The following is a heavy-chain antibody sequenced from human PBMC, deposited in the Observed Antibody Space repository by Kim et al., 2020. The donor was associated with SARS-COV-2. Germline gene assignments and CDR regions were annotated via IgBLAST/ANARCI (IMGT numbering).Heavy chain of an antibody. CDR3: ASVDLLTWWDYGDYQGNAEYFQH. D-gene: IGHD4-17*01. Sequence: GGSLRLSCAASGFTFSSYWMSWVRQAPGKGLEWVANIKQDGSEKYYVDSVKGRFTISRDNAKNSLYLQMNSLRAEDTAVYYCASVDLLTWWDYGDYQGNAEYFQHWGQGTLVTVSS. CDR2: IKQDGSEK. J-gene: IGHJ1*01. V-gene: IGHV3-7*01. CDR1: GFTFSSYW.